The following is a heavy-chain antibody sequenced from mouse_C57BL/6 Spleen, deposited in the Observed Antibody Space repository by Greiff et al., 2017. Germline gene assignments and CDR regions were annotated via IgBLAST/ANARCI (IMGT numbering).Heavy chain of an antibody. CDR2: INPNNGGT. Sequence: EVQLQQSGPELVKPGASVKISCKASGYTFTDYYMNWVKQSHGKSLEWIGDINPNNGGTSYNQKFKGKATLTVDKSSSTAYMELRSLTSEDSAVYYCARSGGQAFAYWGQGTLVTVSA. V-gene: IGHV1-26*01. J-gene: IGHJ3*01. D-gene: IGHD3-2*02. CDR1: GYTFTDYY. CDR3: ARSGGQAFAY.